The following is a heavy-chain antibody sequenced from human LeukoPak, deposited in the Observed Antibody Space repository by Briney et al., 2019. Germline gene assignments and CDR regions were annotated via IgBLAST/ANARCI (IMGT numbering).Heavy chain of an antibody. V-gene: IGHV3-23*01. D-gene: IGHD1-26*01. J-gene: IGHJ1*01. CDR1: GFTFSSYV. Sequence: GGSLRLSCAASGFTFSSYVMNWVRQAPGKGLEWVSGISGGSDTTFYADSVKGRFTISRDNSKNTVYLQMNSLRAEDTAMYYCARARSAEYFHHWGQGTLVTVSS. CDR3: ARARSAEYFHH. CDR2: ISGGSDTT.